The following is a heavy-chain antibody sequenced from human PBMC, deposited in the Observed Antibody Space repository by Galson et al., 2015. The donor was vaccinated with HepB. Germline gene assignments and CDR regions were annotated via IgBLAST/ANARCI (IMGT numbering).Heavy chain of an antibody. V-gene: IGHV3-9*01. Sequence: SLRLSCAASGFTFDDYAMHWVRHAPGKGLEWVSGISWNGGSIGYADSVKGRFTISRDNAKNSLYLQMNSLRAEDTALYYCAKTRRGIAVTGGTAFDYWGQGTLVTVSS. CDR3: AKTRRGIAVTGGTAFDY. CDR1: GFTFDDYA. D-gene: IGHD6-19*01. CDR2: ISWNGGSI. J-gene: IGHJ4*02.